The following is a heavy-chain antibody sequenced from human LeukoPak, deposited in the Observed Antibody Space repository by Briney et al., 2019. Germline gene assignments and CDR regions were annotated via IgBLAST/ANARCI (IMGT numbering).Heavy chain of an antibody. J-gene: IGHJ4*02. CDR2: IYSDGSI. D-gene: IGHD3-22*01. CDR3: ATPLDYRDSSGFHQGGD. Sequence: GGSLRLSCVASGFTVISNYMSWVRQAPGKGLEWVSVIYSDGSIHYTDSVKGRFTISRDNAENSLYLQMTSLRAEDTAMYYCATPLDYRDSSGFHQGGDWGQGTLVTVSP. V-gene: IGHV3-53*01. CDR1: GFTVISNY.